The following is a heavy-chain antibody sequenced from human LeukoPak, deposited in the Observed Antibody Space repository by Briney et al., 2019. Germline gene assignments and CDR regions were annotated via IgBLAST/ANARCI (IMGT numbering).Heavy chain of an antibody. V-gene: IGHV3-74*01. CDR1: GFTFKNAW. J-gene: IGHJ4*02. CDR3: VRDRTTVTLFDS. D-gene: IGHD4-17*01. CDR2: VSTDGNII. Sequence: GGSLRLSCEASGFTFKNAWMIWVRQAPGKGLVWVSRVSTDGNIISYADSVKGRFTISRDNAKNTVYLQMNRLRAEDTAVYYCVRDRTTVTLFDSWGQGTLVTVSS.